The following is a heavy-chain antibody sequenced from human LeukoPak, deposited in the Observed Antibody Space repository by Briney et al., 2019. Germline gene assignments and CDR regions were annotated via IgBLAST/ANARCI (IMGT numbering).Heavy chain of an antibody. D-gene: IGHD5-12*01. V-gene: IGHV1-18*01. Sequence: ASVKVSCKASGCTFTSFGISWVRQAPGQGLEWMGWIHADYGSTNYVQKFQGRVTMTTDTSTNTAYMELTSLRSDDTAVYYCARLKWLRLIDYWGQGTLVTVSS. CDR3: ARLKWLRLIDY. CDR1: GCTFTSFG. J-gene: IGHJ4*02. CDR2: IHADYGST.